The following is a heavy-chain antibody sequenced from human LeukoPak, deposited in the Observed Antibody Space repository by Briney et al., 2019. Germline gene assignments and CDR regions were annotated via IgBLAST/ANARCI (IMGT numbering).Heavy chain of an antibody. CDR2: IFPGDSDT. D-gene: IGHD3-10*01. CDR1: GYTFTSYW. Sequence: GESLKISCKGSGYTFTSYWIGWVRQMPGKGLEWMGIIFPGDSDTRYSPSFQGQVTIAADKSISTAYLQWSSLKASDTAIYYCARQRFGDFDFWGQGTLVTVSS. J-gene: IGHJ4*02. V-gene: IGHV5-51*01. CDR3: ARQRFGDFDF.